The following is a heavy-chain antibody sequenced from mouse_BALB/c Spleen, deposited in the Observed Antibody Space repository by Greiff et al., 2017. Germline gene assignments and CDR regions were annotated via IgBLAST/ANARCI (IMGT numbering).Heavy chain of an antibody. J-gene: IGHJ4*01. CDR1: GFTFSSYT. CDR2: ISNGGGST. CDR3: ARSYYGYGDY. D-gene: IGHD1-2*01. Sequence: EVKVVESGGGLVQPGGSLKLSCAASGFTFSSYTMSWVRQTPEKRLEWVAYISNGGGSTYYPDTVKGRFTISRDNAKNTLYLQMSSLKSEDTAMYYCARSYYGYGDYWGQGTSVTVSS. V-gene: IGHV5-12-2*01.